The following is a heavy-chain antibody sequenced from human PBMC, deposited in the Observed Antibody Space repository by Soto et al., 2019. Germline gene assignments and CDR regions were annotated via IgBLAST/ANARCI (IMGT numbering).Heavy chain of an antibody. D-gene: IGHD2-15*01. CDR3: ARGGCSGGSCYSFWYYYGMDV. CDR2: ISYDGSNK. Sequence: GGSLRLSCAASGFTFSSYAMHWVRQAPGKGLEWVAVISYDGSNKYYADSVKGRFTISRDNSKNTLYLQMNSLRAEDTAVYYCARGGCSGGSCYSFWYYYGMDVWGQGTTVTVS. J-gene: IGHJ6*02. CDR1: GFTFSSYA. V-gene: IGHV3-30-3*01.